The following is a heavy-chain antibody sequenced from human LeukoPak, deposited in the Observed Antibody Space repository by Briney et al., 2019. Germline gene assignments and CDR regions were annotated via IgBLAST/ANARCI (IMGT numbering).Heavy chain of an antibody. CDR1: GYTFTSYD. CDR2: MNPNSGNT. D-gene: IGHD6-13*01. V-gene: IGHV1-8*01. CDR3: ARWGQQLVHDAFDI. Sequence: ASVKVSCKASGYTFTSYDINWVRQATGQGLEWMGWMNPNSGNTGYAQKFQGRVTMTRNTSISTAYMELSSLRSEDTAVYYCARWGQQLVHDAFDIWGQGTMVTVSS. J-gene: IGHJ3*02.